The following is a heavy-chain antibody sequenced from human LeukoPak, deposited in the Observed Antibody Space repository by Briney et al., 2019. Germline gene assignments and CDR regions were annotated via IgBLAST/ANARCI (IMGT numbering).Heavy chain of an antibody. Sequence: GASVKVSCKASGGTFTSYGISWVRQAPGQGLEWMGWISGDNGNTNYARNLQGRVTMTTDTSTSTAYMELRSLRYDDTAVYYCARDRYGVRSGSCDYWGQGTLVTVSS. CDR3: ARDRYGVRSGSCDY. CDR2: ISGDNGNT. J-gene: IGHJ4*02. V-gene: IGHV1-18*01. D-gene: IGHD1-26*01. CDR1: GGTFTSYG.